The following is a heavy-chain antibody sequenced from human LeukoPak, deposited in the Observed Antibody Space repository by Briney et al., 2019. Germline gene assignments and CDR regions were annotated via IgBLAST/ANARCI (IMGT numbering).Heavy chain of an antibody. V-gene: IGHV1-2*02. D-gene: IGHD3-10*01. J-gene: IGHJ4*02. CDR1: GYTFTGYY. CDR2: INPNSGGT. CDR3: ARVPLTGRFGELLLHFDY. Sequence: GASVKVSCKASGYTFTGYYMHWVRQAPGQGLEWMGWINPNSGGTNYAQKFQGRVTMTRDTSISTAYMELSRLRSDDTAVYYCARVPLTGRFGELLLHFDYWGQGTLVTVSS.